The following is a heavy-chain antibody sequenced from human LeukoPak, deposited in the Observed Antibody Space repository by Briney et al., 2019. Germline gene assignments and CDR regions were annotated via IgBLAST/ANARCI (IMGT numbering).Heavy chain of an antibody. D-gene: IGHD2-2*01. V-gene: IGHV3-48*03. CDR1: GFTFSSYE. Sequence: GGSLRLSCAASGFTFSSYEMNWVRQAPGKGLEWVSYISSSGSTIYYADSVKGRFTISRDNAKNSLYLQMNSLRAEDTAVYYCARVGYCSSTSCYALYYYYMDVWGKGTTVTISS. CDR2: ISSSGSTI. CDR3: ARVGYCSSTSCYALYYYYMDV. J-gene: IGHJ6*03.